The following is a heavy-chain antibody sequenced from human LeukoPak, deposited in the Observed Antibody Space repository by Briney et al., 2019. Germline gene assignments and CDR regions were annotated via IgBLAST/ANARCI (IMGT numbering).Heavy chain of an antibody. J-gene: IGHJ5*02. CDR2: FGPEDGET. V-gene: IGHV1-24*01. CDR1: GYTLTELS. D-gene: IGHD5-18*01. CDR3: ATGKWSYGYYNWFDP. Sequence: GASVKVSCKVSGYTLTELSMHWVRQAPGKGLEWMGGFGPEDGETIYAQKFQGRVTMTEDTSTDTAYMELSSLRSEDTAVYYCATGKWSYGYYNWFDPWGQGTLVTVSS.